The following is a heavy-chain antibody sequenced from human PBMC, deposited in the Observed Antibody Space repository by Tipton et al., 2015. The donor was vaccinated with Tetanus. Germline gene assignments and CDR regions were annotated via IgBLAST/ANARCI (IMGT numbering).Heavy chain of an antibody. CDR2: SWYDGTDK. CDR3: AKYRGDSRFLAIYYYYGMDG. Sequence: SLRLSCAASGFIFSSYGIHWVRQAPGKGLEWVAVSWYDGTDKYYADSVKGRFTISRDNSKNTLYLQVDSLRAGDTAVYYCAKYRGDSRFLAIYYYYGMDGWGQGASVTVSS. CDR1: GFIFSSYG. J-gene: IGHJ6*02. V-gene: IGHV3-33*06. D-gene: IGHD3-22*01.